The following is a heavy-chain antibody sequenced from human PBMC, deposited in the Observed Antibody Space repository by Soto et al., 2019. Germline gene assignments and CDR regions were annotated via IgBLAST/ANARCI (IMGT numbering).Heavy chain of an antibody. D-gene: IGHD6-13*01. CDR1: GFTVSSNY. CDR3: ARERGYSSSWTGSYWYFDL. Sequence: EVQLVETGGGLIQPGGSLRLSCAASGFTVSSNYMSWVRQAPGKGLEWVSVIYSGGSTYYADSVKGRFTISRDNSKNTLYLQMNSLRADDTAVYYCARERGYSSSWTGSYWYFDLWGRGTLVTVSS. CDR2: IYSGGST. V-gene: IGHV3-53*02. J-gene: IGHJ2*01.